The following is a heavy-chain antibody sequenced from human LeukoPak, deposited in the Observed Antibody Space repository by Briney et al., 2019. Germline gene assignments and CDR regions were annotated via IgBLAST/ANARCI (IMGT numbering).Heavy chain of an antibody. J-gene: IGHJ4*02. Sequence: ASVKVSCKASGYTFTGYYIHWVRQAPGLGLEWMGWINPNSGGTDYAQKFQGWVTMTRDTSISTAYMELSRLRSDDTAVYYCARVGLGFGESTFDYWGQGTLVTVSS. CDR1: GYTFTGYY. D-gene: IGHD3-10*01. V-gene: IGHV1-2*04. CDR2: INPNSGGT. CDR3: ARVGLGFGESTFDY.